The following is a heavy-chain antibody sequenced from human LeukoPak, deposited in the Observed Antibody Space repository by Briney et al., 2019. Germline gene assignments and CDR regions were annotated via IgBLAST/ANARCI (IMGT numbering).Heavy chain of an antibody. CDR3: ARDGNSSGWSGLFDP. Sequence: ASVKVSCKASGYTFTSYYMHCVRQAPGQGIDWMGIINPSAGSTRYAQKFQGTVTMTRDTSTSPVYMELSSLRSEDTAVNCCARDGNSSGWSGLFDPWGQGTLVTVSS. D-gene: IGHD6-19*01. J-gene: IGHJ5*02. V-gene: IGHV1-46*01. CDR2: INPSAGST. CDR1: GYTFTSYY.